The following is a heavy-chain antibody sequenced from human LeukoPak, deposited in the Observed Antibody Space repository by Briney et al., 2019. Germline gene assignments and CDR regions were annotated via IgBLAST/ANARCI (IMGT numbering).Heavy chain of an antibody. CDR2: INHTGST. Sequence: SETLSLTCAVYGGSFSGYYWSWIRQPPGKGLEWIGEINHTGSTNYNPSLKSRVTISVDTSKNQFSLKLSSVTAADTAVYYCARGAKDIVVVVAATSPLDGMDVWGQGTTVTVSS. J-gene: IGHJ6*02. CDR1: GGSFSGYY. D-gene: IGHD2-15*01. CDR3: ARGAKDIVVVVAATSPLDGMDV. V-gene: IGHV4-34*01.